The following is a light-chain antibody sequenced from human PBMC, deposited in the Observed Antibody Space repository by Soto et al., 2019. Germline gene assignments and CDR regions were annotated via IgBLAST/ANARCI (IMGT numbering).Light chain of an antibody. CDR1: RSDIGDSNF. CDR3: TSYTSSSTLDV. V-gene: IGLV2-14*01. CDR2: EVN. J-gene: IGLJ1*01. Sequence: QSVLTQPASVSGSPGQSVTISCTGPRSDIGDSNFISWYQHSPGKAPRLLIYEVNNRPSGVSKRFSGSKAGNTASLTISGLLDDDEADYFCTSYTSSSTLDVFGTGTKVTAL.